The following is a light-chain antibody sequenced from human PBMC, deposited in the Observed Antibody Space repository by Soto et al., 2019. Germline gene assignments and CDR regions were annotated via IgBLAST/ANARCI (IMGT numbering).Light chain of an antibody. CDR2: SNN. J-gene: IGLJ7*01. Sequence: QAVVTQPPSASGTPGQRVTISCSGSSSNIGSNTVNWYQQLPGTAPKLLIYSNNQRPSGVPGRFSGSKSGTSASLAISGLQSEDEADYYCAAWDDSLNGAVFGGGTQLTVL. CDR1: SSNIGSNT. CDR3: AAWDDSLNGAV. V-gene: IGLV1-44*01.